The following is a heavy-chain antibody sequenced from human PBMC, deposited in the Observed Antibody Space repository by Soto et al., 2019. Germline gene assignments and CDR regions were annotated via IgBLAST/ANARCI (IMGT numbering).Heavy chain of an antibody. CDR2: ISGSGGST. CDR3: AKDSAKLVGAGIDDY. Sequence: GGSLRLSCAASGFTFSSYAMSWVRQAPGKGLEWVSAISGSGGSTYYADSVKGRFTISRDNSKNTLYLQMNSLRAEDTAVYYCAKDSAKLVGAGIDDYWGQGTLVTVSS. J-gene: IGHJ4*02. V-gene: IGHV3-23*01. D-gene: IGHD1-26*01. CDR1: GFTFSSYA.